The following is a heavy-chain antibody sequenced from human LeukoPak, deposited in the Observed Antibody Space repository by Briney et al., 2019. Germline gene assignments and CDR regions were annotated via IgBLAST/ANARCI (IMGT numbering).Heavy chain of an antibody. Sequence: GGSLRLSCAASGFTVSSNYMSWVRQAPGKGLEWVSVIHSGGSTYYADSVKGRFTIPRDNSKNTLYLQMNSLRAEDTAVYYCARDRSSGDYWFDYLCQGTLVTVSS. V-gene: IGHV3-66*02. CDR2: IHSGGST. CDR1: GFTVSSNY. J-gene: IGHJ4*02. D-gene: IGHD3-22*01. CDR3: ARDRSSGDYWFDY.